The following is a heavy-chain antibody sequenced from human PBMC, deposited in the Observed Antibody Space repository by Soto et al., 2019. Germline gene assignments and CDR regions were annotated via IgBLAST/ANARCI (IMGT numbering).Heavy chain of an antibody. Sequence: PSETLSLTCTVSGGSISSYYWSWIRQPPGKGLEWIGYIYYSGSTNYNPSLKSRVTISVDTSKNQFSLKLSSVTAADTAVYYCARAPGAGEWLRLNWLDPWGQGTLVTVS. J-gene: IGHJ5*02. CDR1: GGSISSYY. CDR3: ARAPGAGEWLRLNWLDP. CDR2: IYYSGST. D-gene: IGHD5-12*01. V-gene: IGHV4-59*01.